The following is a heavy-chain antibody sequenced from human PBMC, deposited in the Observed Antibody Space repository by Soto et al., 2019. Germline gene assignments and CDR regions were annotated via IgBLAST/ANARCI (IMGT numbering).Heavy chain of an antibody. V-gene: IGHV1-18*04. CDR2: ISAYNGNT. D-gene: IGHD5-12*01. CDR3: ARDFFDSGYDYYYYGMDV. Sequence: QVQLVQSGAEVKKPGASVKVSCKASGYTFTSYGISWVRQAPGQGLEWMGWISAYNGNTNYAQKLQGRVTMTTDTSTRTAYMELRSLRSDDTAVYYCARDFFDSGYDYYYYGMDVWGQGTTVTVSS. J-gene: IGHJ6*02. CDR1: GYTFTSYG.